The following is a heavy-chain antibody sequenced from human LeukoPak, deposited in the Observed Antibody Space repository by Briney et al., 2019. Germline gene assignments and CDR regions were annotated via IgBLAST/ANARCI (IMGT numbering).Heavy chain of an antibody. CDR3: AKDLSYDSSGYAFDY. CDR1: GFTFSSYG. CDR2: IWYDGSNK. Sequence: GGSLGLSCAASGFTFSSYGMHWVRQAPGKGLEWVAVIWYDGSNKYYADSVKGRFTIARDNSKNTLYLQMNSLRAEDTAVYYCAKDLSYDSSGYAFDYWGQGTLVTVSS. J-gene: IGHJ4*02. D-gene: IGHD3-22*01. V-gene: IGHV3-33*06.